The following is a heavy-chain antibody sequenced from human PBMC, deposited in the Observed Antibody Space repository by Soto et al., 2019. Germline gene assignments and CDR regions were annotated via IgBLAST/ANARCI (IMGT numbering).Heavy chain of an antibody. V-gene: IGHV3-64D*06. J-gene: IGHJ4*02. CDR3: VKPNNPLQLPSAFDY. Sequence: EVQLVESGGGLVQPGGSLRLSCSASGFTFSSYAMHWVRQAPGKGLEYVSAISSNGGSTYYADSVKGRFTISRDNSXXTLYLQMSSLRAEDTAVYYCVKPNNPLQLPSAFDYWGQGTLVTVSS. CDR1: GFTFSSYA. D-gene: IGHD5-18*01. CDR2: ISSNGGST.